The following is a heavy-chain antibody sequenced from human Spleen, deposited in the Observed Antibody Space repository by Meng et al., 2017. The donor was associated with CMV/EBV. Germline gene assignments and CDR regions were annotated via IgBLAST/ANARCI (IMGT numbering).Heavy chain of an antibody. D-gene: IGHD6-13*01. CDR1: GGSFSGYY. CDR2: INHSGST. J-gene: IGHJ6*02. Sequence: SETLSLTCAVYGGSFSGYYWSWIRQPPGKGLEWIGEINHSGSTNYNPSLKSRVTISVDTSKNQFSLKLSSVTAADTAVYYCARVPIAAVGYYYYGMDVWGQGTTVTVSS. V-gene: IGHV4-34*01. CDR3: ARVPIAAVGYYYYGMDV.